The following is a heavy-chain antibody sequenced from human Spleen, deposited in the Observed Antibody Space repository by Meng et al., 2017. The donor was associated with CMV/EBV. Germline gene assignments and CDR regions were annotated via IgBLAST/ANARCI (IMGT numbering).Heavy chain of an antibody. CDR1: GGTFSSYA. Sequence: QVQLVQSGAAVKKPGSSVKVSCXXSGGTFSSYAISWVRQAPGQGLEWMGGIIPIFGTATYAQKFQGRVTITADESTSTAYMELSSLRSEDTAVYYCARPGTTFRDGYNRWGGYFDYWGQGTRVTVSS. D-gene: IGHD5-24*01. V-gene: IGHV1-69*12. CDR3: ARPGTTFRDGYNRWGGYFDY. CDR2: IIPIFGTA. J-gene: IGHJ4*02.